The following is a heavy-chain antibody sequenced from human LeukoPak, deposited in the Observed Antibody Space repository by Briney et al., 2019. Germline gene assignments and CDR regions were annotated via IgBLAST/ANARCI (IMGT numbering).Heavy chain of an antibody. Sequence: PGGSLRLSCAASGFTFSSYAMSWVRQAPGKGLEWVSAISGSGGSTYYADSVKGRFTISRDNSKNTLYLQMNSLRAEDTAVYYYAKDWAGALYYFDYWGQGTLVTVSS. CDR1: GFTFSSYA. CDR3: AKDWAGALYYFDY. CDR2: ISGSGGST. J-gene: IGHJ4*02. V-gene: IGHV3-23*01. D-gene: IGHD1-26*01.